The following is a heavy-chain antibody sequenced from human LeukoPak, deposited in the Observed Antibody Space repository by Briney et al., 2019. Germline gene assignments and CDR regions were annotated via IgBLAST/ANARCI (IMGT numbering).Heavy chain of an antibody. CDR1: GGSISGNY. D-gene: IGHD2-15*01. J-gene: IGHJ4*02. Sequence: ETLSLTCAVYGGSISGNYWSWIRQPPGKGLEWVSAISGSGGSTYYADSVKGRFTISRDNSKNTLYLQMNSLRAEDTAVYYCEKDGRGEWGQGTLVTVSS. V-gene: IGHV3-23*01. CDR3: EKDGRGE. CDR2: ISGSGGST.